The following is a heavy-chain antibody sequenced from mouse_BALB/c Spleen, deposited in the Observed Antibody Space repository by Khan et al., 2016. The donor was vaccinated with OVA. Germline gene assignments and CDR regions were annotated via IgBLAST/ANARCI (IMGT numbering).Heavy chain of an antibody. CDR3: ARVGFAGTMDS. Sequence: QIQLVQSGPELKKPGEPVKISCKASGYTFTKNGMNWAKQAPGKGLKWMGWINTYTGEPTYADDFKGRFAFSLETSASTAYLQITNLKNEDTATYFCARVGFAGTMDSWGQGTSVTVSP. CDR2: INTYTGEP. J-gene: IGHJ4*01. CDR1: GYTFTKNG. V-gene: IGHV9-3-1*01.